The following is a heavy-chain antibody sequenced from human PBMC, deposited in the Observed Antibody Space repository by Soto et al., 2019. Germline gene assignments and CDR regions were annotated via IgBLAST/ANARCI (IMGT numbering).Heavy chain of an antibody. CDR2: IWHDGSNK. Sequence: QVQLVESGGGVVQPGRSLRLSCAASGFTFSSYGMHWVRQAPGKGLEWVAVIWHDGSNKYYADSVKGRFTISRDNSKNTLYLQMNSLRAEDTAVYYCASTEDPLTYFDYWGQGTLVTVSS. CDR3: ASTEDPLTYFDY. D-gene: IGHD2-8*01. J-gene: IGHJ4*02. CDR1: GFTFSSYG. V-gene: IGHV3-33*01.